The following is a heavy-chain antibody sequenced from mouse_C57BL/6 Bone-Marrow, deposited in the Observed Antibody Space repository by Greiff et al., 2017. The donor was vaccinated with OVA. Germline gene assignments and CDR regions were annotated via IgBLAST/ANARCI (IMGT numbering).Heavy chain of an antibody. CDR1: GYSITSGYY. D-gene: IGHD3-3*01. CDR3: AKRDWYYFDY. CDR2: ISYDGSN. Sequence: EVKLQESGPGLVKPSQSLSLTCSVTGYSITSGYYWNWIRQFPGNKLEWMGYISYDGSNNYNPSLKNRISITRDTSKNQFFLKLNSVTTEDTATYYCAKRDWYYFDYWGQGTTRTVSS. V-gene: IGHV3-6*01. J-gene: IGHJ2*01.